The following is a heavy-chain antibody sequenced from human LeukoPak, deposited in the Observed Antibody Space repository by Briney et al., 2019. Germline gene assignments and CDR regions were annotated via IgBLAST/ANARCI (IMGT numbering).Heavy chain of an antibody. V-gene: IGHV1-8*01. CDR1: GYTFASYD. CDR3: SKGPPNWGFDY. Sequence: ASVKVSCKASGYTFASYDINWVRQTAGQGLEWIGWMSPNSGDTGYAQNFQGRVTMTRDTSISTAYMELSSLTSGDTAVYYCSKGPPNWGFDYWGQGTLVTVSS. D-gene: IGHD7-27*01. CDR2: MSPNSGDT. J-gene: IGHJ4*02.